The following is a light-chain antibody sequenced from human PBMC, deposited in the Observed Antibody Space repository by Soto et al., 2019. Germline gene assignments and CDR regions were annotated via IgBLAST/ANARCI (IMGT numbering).Light chain of an antibody. CDR1: NSNIGSNT. J-gene: IGLJ2*01. V-gene: IGLV1-44*01. CDR3: AVWDDRLRSRV. Sequence: QPVLTQPPSASGTPGQRVTISCFGSNSNIGSNTVNWYQQFPGTAPRFLLYGNDQRPSGVPDRFSASQSGTSASLAISGLQSEDEADYYCAVWDDRLRSRVFGGGTKLTVL. CDR2: GND.